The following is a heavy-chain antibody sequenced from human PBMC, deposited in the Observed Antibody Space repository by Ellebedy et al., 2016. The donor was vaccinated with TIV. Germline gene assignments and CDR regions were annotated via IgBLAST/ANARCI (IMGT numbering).Heavy chain of an antibody. J-gene: IGHJ6*02. Sequence: GESLKISCAASGFTFSSYAMSWVRQAPGKGLEWVSAISGSGGSTYYADSVKGRFTISRDNAKNSLYLQMNSLRDEDTAVYYCAREPEGEPYYYYGMDVWGQGTTVTVSS. CDR2: ISGSGGST. V-gene: IGHV3-23*01. CDR3: AREPEGEPYYYYGMDV. CDR1: GFTFSSYA. D-gene: IGHD1-26*01.